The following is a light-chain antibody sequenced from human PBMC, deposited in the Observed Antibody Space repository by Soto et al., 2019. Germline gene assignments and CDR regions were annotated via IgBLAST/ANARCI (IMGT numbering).Light chain of an antibody. CDR3: AAWDKSLNGGV. V-gene: IGLV1-51*02. CDR2: ENN. J-gene: IGLJ2*01. CDR1: SSNIGSDY. Sequence: QAVVPQPPSVSAAAGQKVTISCSGSSSNIGSDYVSWYQQLPGTAPKLLIYENNKRPSGIPDRFSGSKSGTSATLGITGLQTGDEADYYCAAWDKSLNGGVFGGGTKLTVL.